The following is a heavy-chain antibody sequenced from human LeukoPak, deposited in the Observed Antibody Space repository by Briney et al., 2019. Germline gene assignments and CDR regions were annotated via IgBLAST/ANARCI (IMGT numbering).Heavy chain of an antibody. CDR3: ARWVGYCSSTSCYQYYMDV. D-gene: IGHD2-2*01. V-gene: IGHV1-68*02. J-gene: IGHJ6*03. CDR2: ITLYNGNT. Sequence: ASVKVSCKASGYTFTYCSLHWLQQAPGQGLERMRWITLYNGNTNYAKKFQSRVTITRDMSLRTAYIELSSLRSEDSAVYYWARWVGYCSSTSCYQYYMDVWGKGTTVTVSS. CDR1: GYTFTYCS.